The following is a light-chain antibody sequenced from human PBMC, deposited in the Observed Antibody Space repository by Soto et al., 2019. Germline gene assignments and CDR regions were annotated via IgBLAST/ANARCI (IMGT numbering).Light chain of an antibody. J-gene: IGKJ5*01. CDR1: QSVGSN. CDR2: GAS. CDR3: QQYGKSPIT. Sequence: TQSPATLSLSPGERATLSRRASQSVGSNLAWYHQKPGQAPSLLIYGASTRATGIPDRFSGSGSGTDFTLTISRLEPEDFAVYYCQQYGKSPITFGQGTRLEIK. V-gene: IGKV3-20*01.